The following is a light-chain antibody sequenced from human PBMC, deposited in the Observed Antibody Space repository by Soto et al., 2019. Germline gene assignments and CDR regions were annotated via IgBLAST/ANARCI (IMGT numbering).Light chain of an antibody. CDR2: DAS. J-gene: IGKJ2*01. CDR3: QQRSNWHLYT. CDR1: QSVSSY. Sequence: EIVLTQSPATLSLSPGERATLSCRASQSVSSYLAWYQQKPGQAPRLLIYDASNRATGIPARFSGSGSGTDLTLTISSLEPEDFAVYYCQQRSNWHLYTFGQGTKLEIK. V-gene: IGKV3-11*01.